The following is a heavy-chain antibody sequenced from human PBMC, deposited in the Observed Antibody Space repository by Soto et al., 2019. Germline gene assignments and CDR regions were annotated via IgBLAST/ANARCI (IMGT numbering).Heavy chain of an antibody. CDR1: GGTFSSYA. J-gene: IGHJ3*02. Sequence: GASVKVSCKASGGTFSSYAISWVRQAPGQGLEWMGGIIPIFGTANYAQKFQGRVTITADESTSTAYMELSSLRSEDTAVYYCAFTYYYDSSDPSGAFDIWGQWTLVTVSS. D-gene: IGHD3-22*01. CDR2: IIPIFGTA. CDR3: AFTYYYDSSDPSGAFDI. V-gene: IGHV1-69*13.